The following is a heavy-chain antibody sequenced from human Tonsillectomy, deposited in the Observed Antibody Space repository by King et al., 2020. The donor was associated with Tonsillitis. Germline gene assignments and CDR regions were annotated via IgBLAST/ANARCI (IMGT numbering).Heavy chain of an antibody. CDR2: ISGTSDYI. J-gene: IGHJ4*02. Sequence: VQLVESGGGFIQPGGSLRLSCAASGFTFSSYSMNWVRQAPGKGLEWVAYISGTSDYIHYAGPVKGRFTISRDNAKNSLHLQLNSLRAEDTAVYYCARRPYPYSSGHFDYWGRGTLVTVSS. CDR3: ARRPYPYSSGHFDY. CDR1: GFTFSSYS. V-gene: IGHV3-48*01. D-gene: IGHD6-19*01.